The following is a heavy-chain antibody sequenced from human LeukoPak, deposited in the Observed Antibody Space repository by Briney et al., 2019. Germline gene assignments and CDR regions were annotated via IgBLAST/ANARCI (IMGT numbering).Heavy chain of an antibody. CDR3: ARASTVVAYFDY. CDR2: IYYSGST. CDR1: GGSISSYY. D-gene: IGHD4-23*01. Sequence: SETLCLTCTVSGGSISSYYWSWIRQPPGKGLEWIGYIYYSGSTNYNPSLKSRVTISVDTSKNQFSLKLSSVTAADTAVYYCARASTVVAYFDYWGQGTLVTVSS. V-gene: IGHV4-59*01. J-gene: IGHJ4*02.